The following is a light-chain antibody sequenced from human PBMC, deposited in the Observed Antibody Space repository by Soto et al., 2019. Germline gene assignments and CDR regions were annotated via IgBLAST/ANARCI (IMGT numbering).Light chain of an antibody. Sequence: ENVLTQSPGTLSLSPGERATLSCRASQSISSSYLAWYQQKPGHPPRLLIYGASNRATGIPDSFSGSGSGTEFTLTISRLEPEDFAVYYCQQYSGSPPLTFGGGTKVEIK. CDR2: GAS. CDR1: QSISSSY. J-gene: IGKJ4*01. CDR3: QQYSGSPPLT. V-gene: IGKV3-20*01.